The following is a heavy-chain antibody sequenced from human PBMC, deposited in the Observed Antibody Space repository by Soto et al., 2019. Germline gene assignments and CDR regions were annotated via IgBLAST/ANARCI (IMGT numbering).Heavy chain of an antibody. Sequence: QVQLVESGGGVVQPGRSLRLSCAATGLTFSSYAMHWVRQAPGKGLEWVAVISYDGSNKYYADSEKGRFTISRDNSKNTLYLQINSLRAEDTAVYYCARPLWRDDYNWGYFDLWGRGTLVTVSS. V-gene: IGHV3-30-3*01. CDR2: ISYDGSNK. J-gene: IGHJ2*01. CDR1: GLTFSSYA. CDR3: ARPLWRDDYNWGYFDL. D-gene: IGHD4-4*01.